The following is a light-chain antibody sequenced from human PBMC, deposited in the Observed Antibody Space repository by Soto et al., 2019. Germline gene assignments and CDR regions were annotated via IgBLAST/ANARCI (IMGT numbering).Light chain of an antibody. CDR2: GAS. Sequence: PWGIANLSCRASQSVANSHVACYQQIRGLPPRLLIDGASNRATGIPARFSGSGPGTDFTLTSSSLEPEDSAVYYCQQRNMWPITFGQGTRLE. CDR1: QSVANSH. CDR3: QQRNMWPIT. V-gene: IGKV3-11*01. J-gene: IGKJ5*01.